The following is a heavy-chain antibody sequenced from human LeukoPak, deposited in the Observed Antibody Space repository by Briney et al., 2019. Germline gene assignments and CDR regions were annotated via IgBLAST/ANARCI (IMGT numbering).Heavy chain of an antibody. J-gene: IGHJ4*02. D-gene: IGHD6-19*01. CDR1: GYSFDSYW. V-gene: IGHV5-51*01. Sequence: GESPKISCKASGYSFDSYWIGWVRQMPGKGLEWMGIVYPVDSDTRYSPSFQGQVTISVDKSITTAYLQWSSLKASDTAMYFCARREGGSGWDFDFWGQGTLVTVS. CDR3: ARREGGSGWDFDF. CDR2: VYPVDSDT.